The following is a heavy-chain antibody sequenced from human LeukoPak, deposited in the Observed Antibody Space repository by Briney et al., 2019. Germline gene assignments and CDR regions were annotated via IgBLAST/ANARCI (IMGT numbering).Heavy chain of an antibody. D-gene: IGHD1-26*01. CDR2: ISAYNGIT. J-gene: IGHJ4*02. CDR1: GYTFTSYG. CDR3: ARGGYDEWELRRFSFDY. V-gene: IGHV1-18*01. Sequence: ASVKVSCKASGYTFTSYGISWVRQAPGQGLEWMGWISAYNGITNYAQKLQGRVTMTTDTSTSTAYMELRSLRSDDTAVYYCARGGYDEWELRRFSFDYWGQGTLVTVSS.